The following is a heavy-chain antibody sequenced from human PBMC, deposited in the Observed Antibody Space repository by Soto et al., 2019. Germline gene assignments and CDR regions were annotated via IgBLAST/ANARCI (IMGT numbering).Heavy chain of an antibody. J-gene: IGHJ4*02. CDR3: ARQLWSSAWKNYFDY. D-gene: IGHD6-19*01. Sequence: GGSLRLSCAASGFTVGSDYMSWVRQAPGKGLEWVSVIYSGGSTYYADSVKGRFTISRDNSENTLFLQMNSLRAEDTAVYYCARQLWSSAWKNYFDYWGQGTLVTV. CDR1: GFTVGSDY. CDR2: IYSGGST. V-gene: IGHV3-53*01.